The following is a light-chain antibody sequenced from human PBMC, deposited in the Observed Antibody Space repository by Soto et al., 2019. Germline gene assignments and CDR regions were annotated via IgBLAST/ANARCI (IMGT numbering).Light chain of an antibody. J-gene: IGKJ4*01. CDR3: QQRSNWPLT. Sequence: EIVVTQSASTLSVSQGERATLSCRASQSVNKHLAWYQHKPGQAPRLLIYDASNRATGTPARFSGSGSGTDLTLTISSLKPEDFAVYYCQQRSNWPLTFAGGTKVAIK. V-gene: IGKV3-11*01. CDR1: QSVNKH. CDR2: DAS.